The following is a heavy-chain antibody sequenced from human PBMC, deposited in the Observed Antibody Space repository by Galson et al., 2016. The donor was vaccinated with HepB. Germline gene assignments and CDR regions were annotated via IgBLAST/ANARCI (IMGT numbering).Heavy chain of an antibody. CDR2: ISGWGEST. J-gene: IGHJ1*01. V-gene: IGHV3-23*01. Sequence: SLRLSCAASGFTFSSSAMSWVRQAPGKGLQWVSTISGWGESTFYADSGRGRFTISRDQSQRTVFLQMHALSGEQTAVYYCARRGHDIGYFQKWGQGTLVTVSA. CDR3: ARRGHDIGYFQK. CDR1: GFTFSSSA.